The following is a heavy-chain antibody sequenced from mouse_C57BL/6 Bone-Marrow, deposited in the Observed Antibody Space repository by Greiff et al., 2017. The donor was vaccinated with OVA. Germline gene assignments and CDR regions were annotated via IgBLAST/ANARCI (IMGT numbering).Heavy chain of an antibody. J-gene: IGHJ3*01. CDR1: GFTFSDYG. Sequence: EVKLMESGGGLVKPGGSLKLSCAASGFTFSDYGMHWVRQAPEKGLEWVAYISSGSSTIYYADTVKGRFTISRDNAKNTLFLQMTSLRSEDTAMYYCARTDYGSAWFAYWGQGTLVTVSA. V-gene: IGHV5-17*01. CDR2: ISSGSSTI. D-gene: IGHD1-1*01. CDR3: ARTDYGSAWFAY.